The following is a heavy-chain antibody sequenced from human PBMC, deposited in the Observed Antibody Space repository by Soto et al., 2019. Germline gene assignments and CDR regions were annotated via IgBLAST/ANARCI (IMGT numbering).Heavy chain of an antibody. J-gene: IGHJ3*02. CDR1: GFTFSSYA. V-gene: IGHV3-23*01. CDR3: AKDVPMVRVPGAFDI. Sequence: PGGSLRLSCASSGFTFSSYAMSWVRQATGKGLEWVSAISGSGGSTYYADSVKGRFTISRDNSKNTLYLQMNSLRAEDTAVYYCAKDVPMVRVPGAFDIWGQGTMVTVSS. D-gene: IGHD3-10*01. CDR2: ISGSGGST.